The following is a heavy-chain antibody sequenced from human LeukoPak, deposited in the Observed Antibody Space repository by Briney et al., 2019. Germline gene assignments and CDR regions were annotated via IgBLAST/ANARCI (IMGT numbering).Heavy chain of an antibody. CDR2: ISSSSSYI. CDR1: GFMFRSYS. Sequence: GGSLRLSCAASGFMFRSYSMNWARQPPGKGLDLLSSISSSSSYIFYADSVKGRFTISRDNAKKSLSLQMNSLRAEDTAVYYCARDRGEDYYGSGNYLRAFDIWGQGTMVTVSS. J-gene: IGHJ3*02. CDR3: ARDRGEDYYGSGNYLRAFDI. D-gene: IGHD3-10*01. V-gene: IGHV3-21*01.